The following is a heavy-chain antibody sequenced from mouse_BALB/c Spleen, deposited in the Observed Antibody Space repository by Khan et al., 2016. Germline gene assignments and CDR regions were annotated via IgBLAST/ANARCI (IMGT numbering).Heavy chain of an antibody. J-gene: IGHJ3*01. D-gene: IGHD1-2*01. Sequence: EVQLQESGPSLAKPSQTLSLTCSVTGDSITSGHWNWIRKFPGNKFDFMGYISHSGDSYYNPSLKSRISITRDTSKNQYYLQLNSVTTEATATAYGATGDDYGAACAYWGQGTGVTVSA. CDR3: ATGDDYGAACAY. V-gene: IGHV3-8*02. CDR1: GDSITSGH. CDR2: ISHSGDS.